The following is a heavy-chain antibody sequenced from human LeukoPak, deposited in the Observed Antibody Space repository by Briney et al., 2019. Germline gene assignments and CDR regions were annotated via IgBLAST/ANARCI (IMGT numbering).Heavy chain of an antibody. D-gene: IGHD2/OR15-2a*01. Sequence: ASVKVSCKVSGYTLTELSMHWVRQAPGKGLEWMGGFDPEDGETIYAQKFQGRVTMTEDTSTDTAHMELSSLRSEDTAVYYCATDYGTPYYFDYWGQGTLVTVSS. CDR3: ATDYGTPYYFDY. J-gene: IGHJ4*02. CDR2: FDPEDGET. V-gene: IGHV1-24*01. CDR1: GYTLTELS.